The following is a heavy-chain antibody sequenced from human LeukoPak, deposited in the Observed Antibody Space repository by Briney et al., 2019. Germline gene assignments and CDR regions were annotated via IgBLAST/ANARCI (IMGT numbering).Heavy chain of an antibody. CDR3: ARHSPSESYYTIDY. V-gene: IGHV4-59*08. CDR1: GGSMNNYY. D-gene: IGHD1-26*01. J-gene: IGHJ4*02. Sequence: SETLSLTCNVSGGSMNNYYWSWIRQSPGQGLEWIGNIYYTGTTSYNPSLKSRVTISIATSKNQFSLKLSSVTAADTAVYYCARHSPSESYYTIDYWGQGTLVTVSS. CDR2: IYYTGTT.